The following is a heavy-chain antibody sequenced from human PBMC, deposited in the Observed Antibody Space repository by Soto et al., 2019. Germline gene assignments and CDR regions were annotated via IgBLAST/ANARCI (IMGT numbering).Heavy chain of an antibody. CDR3: ASIASSGYPFDY. Sequence: SETLSLTCAVYGGSFSGYYWSWIRQPPGKGLEWIGEINHSGSTNYNPSLKSRVTISVDTSKNQFSLKLSSVTAADTAVYYCASIASSGYPFDYWGQGTLVTVSS. CDR2: INHSGST. CDR1: GGSFSGYY. V-gene: IGHV4-34*01. D-gene: IGHD3-22*01. J-gene: IGHJ4*02.